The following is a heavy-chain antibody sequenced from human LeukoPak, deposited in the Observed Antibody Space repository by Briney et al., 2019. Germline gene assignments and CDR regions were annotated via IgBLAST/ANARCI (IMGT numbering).Heavy chain of an antibody. CDR1: GYTFTGYY. CDR3: ARPRVVAATTSHAAFDI. V-gene: IGHV1-2*02. Sequence: ASVKVSCKASGYTFTGYYMHWGRQAPGQGLEWVGWINPKNGGSNYAQKFQGRVTMTRDRSISTAYLQWSSLTASDTAMYFCARPRVVAATTSHAAFDIWGQGTLVSVSS. CDR2: INPKNGGS. D-gene: IGHD2-15*01. J-gene: IGHJ3*02.